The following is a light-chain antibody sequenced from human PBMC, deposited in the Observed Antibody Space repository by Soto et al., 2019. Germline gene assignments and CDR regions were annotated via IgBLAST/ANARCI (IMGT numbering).Light chain of an antibody. V-gene: IGLV2-23*01. CDR2: DGS. Sequence: QSVLTQPASVSGSPGQSITISCTGTSSDVGSYNLVSWYQQPPGKAPKLLIYDGSKRPSGVSNRFSESKSGNTASLTISGLQAEDEADYYCCSYVGNSAWVFGSGTKVTVL. CDR1: SSDVGSYNL. CDR3: CSYVGNSAWV. J-gene: IGLJ1*01.